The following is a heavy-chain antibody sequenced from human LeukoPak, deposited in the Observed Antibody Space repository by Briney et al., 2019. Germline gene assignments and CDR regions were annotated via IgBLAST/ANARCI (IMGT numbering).Heavy chain of an antibody. CDR2: IIPIFGTA. CDR1: GGTFSSYA. Sequence: SVKVSCKASGGTFSSYAISWVRQAPGQGLEWMGGIIPIFGTANYAQKFQGRVTITADKSTSTAYMELSSLRSEDTAVYYCARGTYSSYHPYYLDYWGQGTLVTVSS. D-gene: IGHD6-6*01. CDR3: ARGTYSSYHPYYLDY. J-gene: IGHJ4*02. V-gene: IGHV1-69*06.